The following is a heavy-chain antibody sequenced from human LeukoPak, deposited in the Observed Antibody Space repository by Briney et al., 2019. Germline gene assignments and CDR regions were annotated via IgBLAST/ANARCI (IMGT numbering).Heavy chain of an antibody. CDR3: ARDSDYGDYVKL. J-gene: IGHJ4*02. V-gene: IGHV4-4*07. CDR2: IYTSGST. Sequence: SETLSLTCTVSGGSISSYYWSWIRQPAGKGLEWIGHIYTSGSTNYNPSLKSRVTMSVDTTKNQFSLKLSSVTAADTAVYYCARDSDYGDYVKLWGQGTLVTVSS. D-gene: IGHD4-17*01. CDR1: GGSISSYY.